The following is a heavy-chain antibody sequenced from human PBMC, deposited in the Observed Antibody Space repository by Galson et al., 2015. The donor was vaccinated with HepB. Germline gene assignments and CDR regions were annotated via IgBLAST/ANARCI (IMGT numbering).Heavy chain of an antibody. CDR1: GFTLSSYG. CDR2: LSYDGRNK. J-gene: IGHJ2*01. V-gene: IGHV3-33*05. Sequence: SLRLSCAASGFTLSSYGMHWVRHAPGRGLEWVTVLSYDGRNKHNADSVKSRFTISRDSSRNTLYLQMNSLRAEDTAVYYCARDRPPSYFDLWGRGTLFTVSS. CDR3: ARDRPPSYFDL.